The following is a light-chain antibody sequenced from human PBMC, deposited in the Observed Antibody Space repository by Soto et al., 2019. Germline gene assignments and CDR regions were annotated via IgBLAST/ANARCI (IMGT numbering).Light chain of an antibody. V-gene: IGKV1-5*03. CDR2: KAS. Sequence: DIQMTQSPSTLSASVGDRVTITCRASQSISSWLAWYQQKPGKAPKLLIYKASSLESGVPSRFSGSGSGTELTLTISSLQPDDFATYYCQQYNSYWWTFGQGTKV. J-gene: IGKJ1*01. CDR3: QQYNSYWWT. CDR1: QSISSW.